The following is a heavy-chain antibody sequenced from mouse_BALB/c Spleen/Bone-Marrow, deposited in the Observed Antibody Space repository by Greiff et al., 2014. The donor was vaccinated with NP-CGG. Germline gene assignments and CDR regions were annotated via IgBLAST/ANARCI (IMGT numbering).Heavy chain of an antibody. Sequence: QVQLKESGAELVKPGASVKLSCKTSGYTFTNYWIQWVKQRPGQGLGWIGEIFPGIGTTYYKEKFKGKATLTIDTSSSTAYMQLSSLTSEDSAVYFCARGGNYGYWGQGTTLTVSS. V-gene: IGHV1S132*01. CDR3: ARGGNYGY. D-gene: IGHD2-1*01. CDR1: GYTFTNYW. CDR2: IFPGIGTT. J-gene: IGHJ2*01.